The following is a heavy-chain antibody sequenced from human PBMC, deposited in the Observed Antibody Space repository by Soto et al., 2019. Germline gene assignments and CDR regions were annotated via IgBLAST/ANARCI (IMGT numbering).Heavy chain of an antibody. J-gene: IGHJ4*02. CDR3: ARSYGDLPDY. Sequence: QVQLQESGPGLVKPSETLSLNCSVSGGSIGTYFWGWIRQPPGKGLEWIGHIYYSGSTSSNPSLRIRVTISLATSKNQFSLRLRSVSAADTAVYYCARSYGDLPDYWGQGTLVTVSS. V-gene: IGHV4-59*08. CDR2: IYYSGST. CDR1: GGSIGTYF. D-gene: IGHD4-17*01.